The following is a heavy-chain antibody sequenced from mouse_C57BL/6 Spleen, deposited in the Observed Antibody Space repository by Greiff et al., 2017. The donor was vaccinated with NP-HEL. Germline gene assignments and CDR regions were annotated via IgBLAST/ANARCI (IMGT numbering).Heavy chain of an antibody. Sequence: EVKLQQSGPELVKPGASVKISCKASGYTFTDYYMNWVKQSHGKSLEWIGDINPNNGGTSYNQKFKGKATLTVDKSSSTAYMELRSLTSEDSAVYYCAGGLGRRFAYWGQGTLVTVSA. V-gene: IGHV1-26*01. J-gene: IGHJ3*01. CDR3: AGGLGRRFAY. CDR1: GYTFTDYY. CDR2: INPNNGGT. D-gene: IGHD4-1*01.